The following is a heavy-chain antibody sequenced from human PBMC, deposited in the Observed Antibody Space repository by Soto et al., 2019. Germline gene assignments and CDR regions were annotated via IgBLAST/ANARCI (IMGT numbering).Heavy chain of an antibody. J-gene: IGHJ4*02. Sequence: KSSETLSLTCTVSSGSINSFYWSWIRQPAGKGLEWIGRIHSSGTTNYNPSLKSRVTMSVDTPRNQFSLKLTSVAAADTAVYYCARDRIIGTSYSDYWGQGVLVTVSS. D-gene: IGHD1-7*01. CDR1: SGSINSFY. CDR3: ARDRIIGTSYSDY. V-gene: IGHV4-4*07. CDR2: IHSSGTT.